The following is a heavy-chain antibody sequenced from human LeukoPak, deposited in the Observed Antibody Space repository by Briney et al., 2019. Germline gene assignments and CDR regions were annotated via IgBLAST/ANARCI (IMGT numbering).Heavy chain of an antibody. Sequence: GGSLRLSCAASGFTFSSYAMSWVRQAPGKGLEWVSAISGSGGSTYYADSVKGRFTISRDNSKNTLYLQMDSLRGEDTAVYYCAKSSGMGYYLFDYWGQGTLVTVSS. CDR2: ISGSGGST. V-gene: IGHV3-23*01. J-gene: IGHJ4*02. CDR3: AKSSGMGYYLFDY. CDR1: GFTFSSYA. D-gene: IGHD2-21*01.